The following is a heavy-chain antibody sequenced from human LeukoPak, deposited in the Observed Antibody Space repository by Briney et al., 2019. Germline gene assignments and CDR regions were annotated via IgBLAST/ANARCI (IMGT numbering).Heavy chain of an antibody. Sequence: SETLSLTCAVYGDSFSGYYWSWIRQPPGKGLEWIAEINHRGSTHYNPSLKSRVNISADTSKGQFSLNLDSVTAADTAVYYCARSWAGMYYPFYYFDYWGQGSLVTVSS. V-gene: IGHV4-34*01. J-gene: IGHJ4*02. CDR2: INHRGST. CDR3: ARSWAGMYYPFYYFDY. CDR1: GDSFSGYY. D-gene: IGHD2-8*01.